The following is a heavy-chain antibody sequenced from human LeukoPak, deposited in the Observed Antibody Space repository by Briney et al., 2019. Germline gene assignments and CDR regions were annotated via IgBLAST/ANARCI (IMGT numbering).Heavy chain of an antibody. Sequence: SQTLSLTCAISGDSASSNSAAWNWIRQSPSRGLEWLGRTYYRSKWYNDYAVSVKSRITINPDTSKNQFSLQLNSVTPEDTAVYYCARDALLWFGELHYGMDVWGQGTTVTVSS. CDR1: GDSASSNSAA. CDR2: TYYRSKWYN. J-gene: IGHJ6*02. D-gene: IGHD3-10*01. CDR3: ARDALLWFGELHYGMDV. V-gene: IGHV6-1*01.